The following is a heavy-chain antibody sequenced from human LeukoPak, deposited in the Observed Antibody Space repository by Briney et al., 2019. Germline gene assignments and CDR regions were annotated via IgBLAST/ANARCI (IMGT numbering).Heavy chain of an antibody. CDR2: INHSGST. CDR1: GGSFSGYY. Sequence: HPSETLSLTCAVYGGSFSGYYWSWIRQPPGKGLEWIGEINHSGSTNYNPSLKSRVTISVDTSKNQFSLKLSSVTAADTAVYCCARGLVVITKRFDYWGQGTLVTVSS. J-gene: IGHJ4*02. CDR3: ARGLVVITKRFDY. D-gene: IGHD3-22*01. V-gene: IGHV4-34*01.